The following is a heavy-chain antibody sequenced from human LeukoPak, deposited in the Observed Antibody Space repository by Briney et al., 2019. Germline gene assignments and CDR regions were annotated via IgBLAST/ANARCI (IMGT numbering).Heavy chain of an antibody. V-gene: IGHV1-2*02. CDR1: GYTFTGYY. CDR3: ARGTAVLRYFDWLLTTGDYYYMDV. CDR2: INPNSGGT. Sequence: ASVKVSCKASGYTFTGYYMHWVRQAPGQGLEWMGWINPNSGGTNYAQKFQGRVTMTTDTSTSTAYMELRSLRSDDTAVYYCARGTAVLRYFDWLLTTGDYYYMDVWGKGTTVTVSS. J-gene: IGHJ6*03. D-gene: IGHD3-9*01.